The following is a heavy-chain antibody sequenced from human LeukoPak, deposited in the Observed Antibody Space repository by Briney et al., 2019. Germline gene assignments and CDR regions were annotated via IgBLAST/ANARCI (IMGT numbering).Heavy chain of an antibody. D-gene: IGHD3-16*02. CDR1: GGSISSYH. CDR3: ARDPAANRYFDS. V-gene: IGHV4-59*01. CDR2: ISDSGST. Sequence: PSETLSLTCTISGGSISSYHWSWIRQPPGKALEWIGCISDSGSTTHNPSLKSRVTISIDTSKSQFSLRLNCVTAADTAVYYCARDPAANRYFDSWGRGTLVTVSS. J-gene: IGHJ4*02.